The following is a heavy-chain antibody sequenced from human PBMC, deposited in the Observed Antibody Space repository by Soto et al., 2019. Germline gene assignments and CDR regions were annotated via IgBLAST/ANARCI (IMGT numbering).Heavy chain of an antibody. V-gene: IGHV3-11*01. Sequence: GGSLRLSCAASGFTFSDYYMSWIRQAPGKGLEWVSYISSSGSTIYYADSVKGRFTISRDNAKNSLYLQMNSLRAEDTAVYYCARSRCSGGSCYFFDYWGQGTLVTVSS. D-gene: IGHD2-15*01. CDR1: GFTFSDYY. CDR3: ARSRCSGGSCYFFDY. J-gene: IGHJ4*02. CDR2: ISSSGSTI.